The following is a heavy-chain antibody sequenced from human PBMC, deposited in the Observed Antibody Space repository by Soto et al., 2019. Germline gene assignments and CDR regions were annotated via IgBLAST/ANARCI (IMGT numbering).Heavy chain of an antibody. CDR1: GFTVSSNY. CDR2: IYSGGST. D-gene: IGHD3-10*01. CDR3: ASERVRGVIIGPSYYYYGMDV. V-gene: IGHV3-53*01. Sequence: EVQLVESGGGLIQPGGSLRLSCAASGFTVSSNYMSWVRQAPGKGLEWVSVIYSGGSTYYADSVKGRFTISRDNSKNTLYLQMNSLRAEDTAVYYCASERVRGVIIGPSYYYYGMDVWGQGTTVTVSS. J-gene: IGHJ6*02.